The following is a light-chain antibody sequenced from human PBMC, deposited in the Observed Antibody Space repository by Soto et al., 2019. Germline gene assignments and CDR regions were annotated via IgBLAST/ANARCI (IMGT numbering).Light chain of an antibody. CDR1: QSVSSN. Sequence: EIVMTQSPVTLSVSPGERATLSCRASQSVSSNLTWYQQKPGQAPRLLIYGASTRATGIPARFSGSGSGTEFTLTISSLQSEDSAVYHCQQYNNWPWTFGQGTKVDIK. V-gene: IGKV3-15*01. CDR3: QQYNNWPWT. J-gene: IGKJ1*01. CDR2: GAS.